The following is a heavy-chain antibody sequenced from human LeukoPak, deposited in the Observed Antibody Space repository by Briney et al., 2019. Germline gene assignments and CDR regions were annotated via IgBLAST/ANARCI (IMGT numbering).Heavy chain of an antibody. CDR2: IYYSGST. D-gene: IGHD6-19*01. CDR3: ARNGAVAVNWFDP. Sequence: SETLSLTCTVSGGSISSYYWSWIRQPPGKGLEWIGYIYYSGSTNYNTSLKSRVTISVDTSKNQFSLKLSSVTAADTAVYYCARNGAVAVNWFDPWGQGTLVTVSS. V-gene: IGHV4-59*01. CDR1: GGSISSYY. J-gene: IGHJ5*02.